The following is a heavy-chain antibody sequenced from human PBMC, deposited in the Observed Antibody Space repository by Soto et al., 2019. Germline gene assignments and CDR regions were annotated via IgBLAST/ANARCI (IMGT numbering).Heavy chain of an antibody. CDR3: AKDNGDTAMVFDY. V-gene: IGHV3-43*01. Sequence: PGGSLRLSCAASGFTSDDYTMHWVRQAPGKGLEWVSLISWDGGSTYYADSVKGRFTISRDNSKNSLYLQMNSLRTEDTALYYCAKDNGDTAMVFDYWGQGTLVTVSS. J-gene: IGHJ4*02. CDR1: GFTSDDYT. D-gene: IGHD5-18*01. CDR2: ISWDGGST.